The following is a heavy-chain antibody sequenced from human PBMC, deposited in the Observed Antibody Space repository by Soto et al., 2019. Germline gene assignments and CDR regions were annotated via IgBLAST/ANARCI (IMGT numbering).Heavy chain of an antibody. CDR1: GGSISSGGYS. J-gene: IGHJ4*02. Sequence: QLQLQESGSGLVKPSQTLSLTCAVSGGSISSGGYSWSWIRQPPGKGLEWIGYIYHSGSTYYNPSLKSRVAISVDRSKNQFSLKLSSVTAADTAVYYCASVATIFGVVSPRFDYWGQGTLVTVSS. CDR3: ASVATIFGVVSPRFDY. CDR2: IYHSGST. V-gene: IGHV4-30-2*01. D-gene: IGHD3-3*01.